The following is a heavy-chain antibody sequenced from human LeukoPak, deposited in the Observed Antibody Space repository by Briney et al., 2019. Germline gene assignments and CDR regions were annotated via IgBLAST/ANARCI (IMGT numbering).Heavy chain of an antibody. J-gene: IGHJ4*02. V-gene: IGHV4-39*07. Sequence: SENLSLTCIVSGVSVSDTDYYWGWVRQPPGKTLEWIGSMHFNGSPFYSPSLESRFSMSVDTSKNQFSLHLRSVTAADTAVYYCARDEVGAKGRPFDYWGRGILVTVSS. CDR1: GVSVSDTDYY. D-gene: IGHD1-26*01. CDR3: ARDEVGAKGRPFDY. CDR2: MHFNGSP.